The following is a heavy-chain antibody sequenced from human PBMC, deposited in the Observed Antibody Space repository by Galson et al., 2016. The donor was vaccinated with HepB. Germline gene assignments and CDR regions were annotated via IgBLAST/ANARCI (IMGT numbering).Heavy chain of an antibody. CDR2: ISYDGSNK. J-gene: IGHJ4*02. V-gene: IGHV3-30*18. CDR3: AKDHGYSYGYLAY. Sequence: SLRLSCAASGFRFSAYWLAWVRQAPGKGPDWVAVISYDGSNKFYADSVKGRFTISRDNSKNTLYLQMNSLRAEDTAVYYCAKDHGYSYGYLAYWGQGTLVTVSS. D-gene: IGHD5-18*01. CDR1: GFRFSAYW.